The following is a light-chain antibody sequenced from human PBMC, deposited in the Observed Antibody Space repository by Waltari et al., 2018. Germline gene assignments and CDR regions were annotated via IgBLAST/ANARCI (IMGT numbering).Light chain of an antibody. CDR3: MQGLHLPRT. Sequence: DVVMTQTPLSLSVTPGQPASISCKSSQTLLHSDGQTYLYWFLQKPGQSPQLLIYAVSSRLSGVSTKCSGSGSGTDFTLKISRVEAEDVGIYYCMQGLHLPRTFGQGTKVEMK. CDR2: AVS. CDR1: QTLLHSDGQTY. V-gene: IGKV2-29*02. J-gene: IGKJ1*01.